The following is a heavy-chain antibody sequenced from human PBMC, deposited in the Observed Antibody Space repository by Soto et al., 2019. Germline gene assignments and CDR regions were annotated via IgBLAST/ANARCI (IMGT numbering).Heavy chain of an antibody. V-gene: IGHV1-3*01. Sequence: QVQLVQSGAEVKKPGASVKVSCKASGYTFTSYAMHWVRQAPGQRLEWMGWINAGNGNTKYSQKFQGRVTITRDTSASTAYMELSSLRSEDTAVYYCARGSRYVDTAMVVYYYYYMDVWGKGTTVTVSS. CDR2: INAGNGNT. D-gene: IGHD5-18*01. CDR1: GYTFTSYA. J-gene: IGHJ6*03. CDR3: ARGSRYVDTAMVVYYYYYMDV.